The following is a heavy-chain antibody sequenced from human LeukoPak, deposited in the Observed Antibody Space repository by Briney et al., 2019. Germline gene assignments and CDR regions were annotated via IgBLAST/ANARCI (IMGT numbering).Heavy chain of an antibody. CDR1: GFTFSSYW. D-gene: IGHD4-11*01. V-gene: IGHV3-74*01. Sequence: GGSLRLSCAASGFTFSSYWMHWVRQAPGKGLVWVSRINSDGSSTSYADSVKGRFTISRDNAKNTLYLQMNSLRAEDTAVYYCAREESWDDYSNVPGFDYWGQGTLVTVSS. CDR2: INSDGSST. J-gene: IGHJ4*02. CDR3: AREESWDDYSNVPGFDY.